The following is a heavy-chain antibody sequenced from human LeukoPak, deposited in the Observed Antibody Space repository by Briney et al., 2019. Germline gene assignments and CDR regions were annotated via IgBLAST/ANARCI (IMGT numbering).Heavy chain of an antibody. CDR3: ARYQYYYDSSGYPVDY. CDR2: IIPILGIA. V-gene: IGHV1-69*02. D-gene: IGHD3-22*01. CDR1: GGTFSSYT. J-gene: IGHJ4*02. Sequence: SVKVSCKASGGTFSSYTISWVQQAPGQGLEWIGRIIPILGIANYAQKFQGRVTITADKSTSTAYMELSSLRSEDTAVYYCARYQYYYDSSGYPVDYWGQGTLVTVSS.